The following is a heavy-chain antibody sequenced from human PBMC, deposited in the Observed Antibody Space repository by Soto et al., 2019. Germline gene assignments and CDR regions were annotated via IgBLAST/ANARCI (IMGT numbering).Heavy chain of an antibody. D-gene: IGHD4-17*01. V-gene: IGHV3-23*01. J-gene: IGHJ4*02. CDR3: ARGSYGDYDY. Sequence: ETLSLTCTVSGGSISSYYWSWVRQAPGKGLEWVSAISGSGGGTYYADSVKGRFTISRDNSKNTLSLQMNSLRAEDTAVYYCARGSYGDYDYWGQGTLVTVSS. CDR2: ISGSGGGT. CDR1: GGSISSYY.